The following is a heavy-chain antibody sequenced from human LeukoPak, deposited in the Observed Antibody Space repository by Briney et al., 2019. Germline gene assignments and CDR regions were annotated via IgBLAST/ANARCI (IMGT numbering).Heavy chain of an antibody. CDR3: ARQHTAATAFDY. CDR1: GFTFSSHG. V-gene: IGHV3-30*03. Sequence: PGGSPRLSCAASGFTFSSHGMHWVRQAPGKGLEWVTFISYDGSNKYYADSVKGRFTISRDNSKNTLFLQMNSLRAEDTAVYYCARQHTAATAFDYWGQGTLVTVSS. D-gene: IGHD6-13*01. CDR2: ISYDGSNK. J-gene: IGHJ4*02.